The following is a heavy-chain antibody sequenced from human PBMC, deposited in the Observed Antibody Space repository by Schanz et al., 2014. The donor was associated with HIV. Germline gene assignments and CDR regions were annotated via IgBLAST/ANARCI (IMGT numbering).Heavy chain of an antibody. CDR3: ARSRYGDYPYYFDY. V-gene: IGHV1-69*01. D-gene: IGHD4-17*01. CDR2: IIPMLGTA. J-gene: IGHJ4*02. Sequence: QVPLVQSGAEVKKPGTSVKLSCTASGDTFNSYALNWVRQAPGQGLEWMGGIIPMLGTANYAQKFQGRVPINADEFTNTADMDLSSLRSDDTAIYYCARSRYGDYPYYFDYWGQGTRVIVSS. CDR1: GDTFNSYA.